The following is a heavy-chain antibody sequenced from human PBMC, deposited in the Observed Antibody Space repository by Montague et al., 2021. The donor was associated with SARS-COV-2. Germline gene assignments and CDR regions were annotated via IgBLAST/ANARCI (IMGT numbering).Heavy chain of an antibody. CDR1: GGSISSSSYY. V-gene: IGHV4-39*02. Sequence: SETLSLTCTVSGGSISSSSYYWGWIRQPPGEGLEWIGSIYYGGSTYYNPSLKSRVTISVDTSMNHFSLKLSSVTAADTAVYYCARDQGVYCSGGSCYNFDYWGQGTLVTVSS. J-gene: IGHJ4*02. CDR2: IYYGGST. D-gene: IGHD2-15*01. CDR3: ARDQGVYCSGGSCYNFDY.